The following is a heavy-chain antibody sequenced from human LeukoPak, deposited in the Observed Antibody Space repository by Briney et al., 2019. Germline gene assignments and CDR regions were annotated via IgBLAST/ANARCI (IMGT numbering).Heavy chain of an antibody. V-gene: IGHV1-69*05. J-gene: IGHJ5*02. CDR1: GGTFSSYA. CDR2: IIPIFGTA. Sequence: SVKVSCKASGGTFSSYAISWVRQAPGQGLEWMGRIIPIFGTANYAQKFQGRVTITTDESTSTAYMELSSLRSEDTAAYYCARVLLLRFLGDNWFDPWGQGTLVTVSS. D-gene: IGHD3-3*01. CDR3: ARVLLLRFLGDNWFDP.